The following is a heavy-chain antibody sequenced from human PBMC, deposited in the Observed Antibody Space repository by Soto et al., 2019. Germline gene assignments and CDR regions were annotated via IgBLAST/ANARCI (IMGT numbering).Heavy chain of an antibody. CDR2: ISSSGSTI. D-gene: IGHD6-13*01. V-gene: IGHV3-11*01. Sequence: GSLRLSCAASGFTFSDYYMSWIRQAPGKGLEWVSYISSSGSTIYYADSVKGRFTISRDNAKNSLYLQMNSLRAEDTAVYYCARRIAAAGTDWFDPWGQGTLVTVSS. CDR3: ARRIAAAGTDWFDP. CDR1: GFTFSDYY. J-gene: IGHJ5*02.